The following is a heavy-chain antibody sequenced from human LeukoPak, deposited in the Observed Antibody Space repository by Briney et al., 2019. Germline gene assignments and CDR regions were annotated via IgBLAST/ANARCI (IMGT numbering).Heavy chain of an antibody. D-gene: IGHD3-22*01. Sequence: SETLSLTCTVSGGSISNYYWSWIRQPPGKGLESIGSIYYSGSTNYNPSLKSRVTISVDTSKNQFSLKLSSVTAADTAVYYCARRGYYYDSSGYYYFDYCGQGTLVTVSS. CDR2: IYYSGST. CDR3: ARRGYYYDSSGYYYFDY. CDR1: GGSISNYY. J-gene: IGHJ4*02. V-gene: IGHV4-59*01.